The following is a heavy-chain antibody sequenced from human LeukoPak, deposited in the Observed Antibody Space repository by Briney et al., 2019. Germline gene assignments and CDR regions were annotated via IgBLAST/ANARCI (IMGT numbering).Heavy chain of an antibody. CDR3: AKSDIIAAAGVDY. V-gene: IGHV3-23*01. D-gene: IGHD6-13*01. Sequence: GGSLRLSCAASGFTFSSYAMSWVRQAPGKSLEWVSGIGGSGSRTYYADSVKGRFTISRDNSKNTLYLQMNSLRAEDTAVYYCAKSDIIAAAGVDYWGQGTLVTVSS. J-gene: IGHJ4*02. CDR1: GFTFSSYA. CDR2: IGGSGSRT.